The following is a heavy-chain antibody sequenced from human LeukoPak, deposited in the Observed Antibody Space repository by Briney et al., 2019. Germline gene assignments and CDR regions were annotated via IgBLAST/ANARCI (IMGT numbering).Heavy chain of an antibody. J-gene: IGHJ3*02. CDR3: VPEGFDI. V-gene: IGHV3-23*01. Sequence: GGSLRLSCAVSGFTFSRFAMNWVRQAPGKGLEWISIISGGGSSAYYADSVKGRFIISRDNFKNTVHLEMSSLRAEDTALYYCVPEGFDIWGQGTMVTVSS. CDR2: ISGGGSSA. CDR1: GFTFSRFA.